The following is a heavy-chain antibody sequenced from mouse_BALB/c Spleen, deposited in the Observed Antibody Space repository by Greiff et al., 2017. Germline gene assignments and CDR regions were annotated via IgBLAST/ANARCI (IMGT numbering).Heavy chain of an antibody. CDR1: GFTFSSYG. CDR2: INSNGGST. D-gene: IGHD4-1*01. Sequence: EVQLQESGGGLVQPGGSLKLSCAASGFTFSSYGMSWVRQTPDKRLELVATINSNGGSTYYPDSVKGRFTISRDNAKNTLYLQMSSLKSEDTAMYYCARDQGTGTSWFAYWGQGTLVTVSA. V-gene: IGHV5-6-3*01. J-gene: IGHJ3*01. CDR3: ARDQGTGTSWFAY.